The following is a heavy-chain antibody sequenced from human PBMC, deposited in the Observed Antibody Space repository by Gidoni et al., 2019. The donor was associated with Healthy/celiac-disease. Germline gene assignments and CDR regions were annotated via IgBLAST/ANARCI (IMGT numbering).Heavy chain of an antibody. V-gene: IGHV4-59*01. CDR1: GGSISSYY. Sequence: QVQLQASGPGLVKPSETLSLTCTVSGGSISSYYWSWIRQPPGKGLEWIGYIYYSGSTNYNPSLKSRVTISVDTSKNQFSLKLSSVTAADTAVYYCASFSAAYYYGSSGYSFDYWGQGTLVTVSS. D-gene: IGHD3-22*01. J-gene: IGHJ4*02. CDR3: ASFSAAYYYGSSGYSFDY. CDR2: IYYSGST.